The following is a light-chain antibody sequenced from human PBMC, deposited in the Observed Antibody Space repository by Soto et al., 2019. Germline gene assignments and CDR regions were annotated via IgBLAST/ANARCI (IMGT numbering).Light chain of an antibody. CDR3: QQYYRTPPT. V-gene: IGKV4-1*01. CDR2: WAS. Sequence: DIVMTQSPDSLAVSLGERATINCKSSQSVLDISYNKNYLAWYQQKPRQPPKLLIYWASARESGVPDRFSGSGSGTDFTLTISSLQAEDVAVYYCQQYYRTPPTFGQGTKLEIK. J-gene: IGKJ2*01. CDR1: QSVLDISYNKNY.